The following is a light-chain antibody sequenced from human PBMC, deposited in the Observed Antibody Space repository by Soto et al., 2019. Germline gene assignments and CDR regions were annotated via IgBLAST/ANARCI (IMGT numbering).Light chain of an antibody. J-gene: IGLJ1*01. V-gene: IGLV1-51*01. Sequence: QSVLTQPPSVSAAPGQKVTISCSGSSSNIGGNSVSWYQQLPGTAPKLLIYDDNKRPSGIPDRFSGSKSGTSATLGITGFQTGDEADYYCGSWDSGLSAGQGVFGTGTKVTVL. CDR2: DDN. CDR1: SSNIGGNS. CDR3: GSWDSGLSAGQGV.